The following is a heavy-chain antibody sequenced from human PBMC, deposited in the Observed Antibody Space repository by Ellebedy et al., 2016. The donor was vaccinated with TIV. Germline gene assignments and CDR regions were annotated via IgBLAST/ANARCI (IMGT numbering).Heavy chain of an antibody. J-gene: IGHJ4*02. CDR1: GGSFSNYG. V-gene: IGHV1-69*13. D-gene: IGHD3-22*01. CDR3: ARASTYYFDFNGYYLDY. Sequence: SVKVSCKASGGSFSNYGISWVRQAPGQGLEWMGGIIPSFGTANYAQKFQDRVTITADESTTTTYVELSSLRSEDTAVYYCARASTYYFDFNGYYLDYWGQGTLVTVSS. CDR2: IIPSFGTA.